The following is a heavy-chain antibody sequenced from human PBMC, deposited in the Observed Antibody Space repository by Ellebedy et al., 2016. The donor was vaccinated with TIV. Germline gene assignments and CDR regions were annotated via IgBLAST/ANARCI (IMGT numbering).Heavy chain of an antibody. CDR2: IEQHGSEK. J-gene: IGHJ4*02. V-gene: IGHV3-7*03. CDR1: GFTFSNYW. CDR3: ARGGVSAGADY. D-gene: IGHD6-19*01. Sequence: GESLKISCAASGFTFSNYWMNWVRQAPGKGLEWVANIEQHGSEKRYADSVKGRFTISRDNTKKSLYLLMNSLRAEDTAVYYCARGGVSAGADYWGQGTLVTVSS.